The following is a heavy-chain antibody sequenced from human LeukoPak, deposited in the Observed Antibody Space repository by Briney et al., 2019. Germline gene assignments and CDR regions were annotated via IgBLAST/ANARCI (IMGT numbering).Heavy chain of an antibody. Sequence: GESLRISCKGSGYNFATYWIAWVRQMPGRGLEWMGIIYPGDSNIKYSPSFQGLVTISADKSISTAYLQWSSLKASDTAVYYCARSSYSYYNTPFDCFGPWGQGTLVTVSS. CDR3: ARSSYSYYNTPFDCFGP. D-gene: IGHD3-10*01. CDR2: IYPGDSNI. CDR1: GYNFATYW. J-gene: IGHJ5*02. V-gene: IGHV5-51*01.